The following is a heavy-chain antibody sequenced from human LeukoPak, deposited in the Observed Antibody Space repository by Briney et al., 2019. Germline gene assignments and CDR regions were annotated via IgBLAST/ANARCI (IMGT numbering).Heavy chain of an antibody. D-gene: IGHD5-12*01. Sequence: SETLSLTCTVSGGSISSYYWSWIRQPPGKGLEWIGYIYYSGSTNYNPSLKSRVTISVDTSKNQFSLKLSSVTAADTAVYYCARRTHLVATIDYWGQGTLVTVSS. V-gene: IGHV4-59*12. CDR3: ARRTHLVATIDY. CDR2: IYYSGST. CDR1: GGSISSYY. J-gene: IGHJ4*02.